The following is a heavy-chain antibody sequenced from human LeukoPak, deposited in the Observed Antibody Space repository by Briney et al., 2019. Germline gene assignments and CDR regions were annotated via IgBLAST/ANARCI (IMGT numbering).Heavy chain of an antibody. V-gene: IGHV3-30*03. CDR1: GFTFSSYW. CDR2: ISYDGSNK. CDR3: ARGGIKVLYEANDY. Sequence: GGSLRLSCAASGFTFSSYWMSWVRQAPGKGLEWVAVISYDGSNKYYADSVKGRFTISRDNSKNTLYLQMNSLRAEDTAVYYCARGGIKVLYEANDYWGQGTLVTVSS. D-gene: IGHD5/OR15-5a*01. J-gene: IGHJ4*02.